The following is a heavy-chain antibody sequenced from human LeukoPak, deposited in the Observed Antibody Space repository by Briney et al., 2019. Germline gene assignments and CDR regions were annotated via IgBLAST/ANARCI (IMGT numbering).Heavy chain of an antibody. CDR3: ARVLSGYDYYFDY. J-gene: IGHJ4*02. CDR2: IYYSGST. Sequence: PSETLSLTCTVSGGSISSYYWSWIRQPPGKGLEWIGYIYYSGSTNYNPSLKSRVTISVDTSKNQFSLKLSSVTAADTAVYYCARVLSGYDYYFDYWGQGTLVTVSS. CDR1: GGSISSYY. V-gene: IGHV4-59*01. D-gene: IGHD5-12*01.